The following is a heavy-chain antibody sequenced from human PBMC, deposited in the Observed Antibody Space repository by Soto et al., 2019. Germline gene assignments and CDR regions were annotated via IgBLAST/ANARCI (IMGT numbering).Heavy chain of an antibody. Sequence: QVQVVQSGAEVNKPGASVKVACKASGYSFDTCGMSWVRQAPGQGLEWMGWISIEKGDTNSAQKFQVRVTMTTATSTSTAYMELRSLTSDDTAVYYCARCYCSVGSCFTCWHFNLWGRGTLVTVSS. CDR2: ISIEKGDT. J-gene: IGHJ2*01. CDR1: GYSFDTCG. CDR3: ARCYCSVGSCFTCWHFNL. V-gene: IGHV1-18*01. D-gene: IGHD2-15*01.